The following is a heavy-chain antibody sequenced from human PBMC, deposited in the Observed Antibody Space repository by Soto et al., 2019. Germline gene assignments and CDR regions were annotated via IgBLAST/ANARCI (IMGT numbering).Heavy chain of an antibody. Sequence: LSLTCNVSGDSIGRFYWSWIRQSAEKGLEWIGRIYSTGGTAYNPALKGRITISLDRSNNHVSLEMNSVTAADTAVYFCARDLSGTGLDIWGRGTRVTVSS. V-gene: IGHV4-4*07. D-gene: IGHD1-26*01. CDR1: GDSIGRFY. CDR3: ARDLSGTGLDI. J-gene: IGHJ6*02. CDR2: IYSTGGT.